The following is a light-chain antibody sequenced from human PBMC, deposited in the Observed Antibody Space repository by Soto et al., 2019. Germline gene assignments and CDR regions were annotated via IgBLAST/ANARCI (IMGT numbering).Light chain of an antibody. CDR3: QQRSNWPPIT. CDR1: QSVSSN. J-gene: IGKJ5*01. Sequence: EIVMTQSPATLSMSPGERATLSCRASQSVSSNLAWYQQKPGQAPRLLIYGASTRATGIPDRFSGSGSGTDFTLTISRLEPEDFAVYYCQQRSNWPPITFGQGTRLEIK. V-gene: IGKV3D-20*02. CDR2: GAS.